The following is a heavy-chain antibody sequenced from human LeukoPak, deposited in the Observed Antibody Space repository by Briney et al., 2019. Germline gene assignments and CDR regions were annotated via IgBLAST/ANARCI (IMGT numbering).Heavy chain of an antibody. Sequence: GGSLRLSCAGSGFTFSTYSMNWVRQAPGKGLEWVSYISSSSSTIYYADSVKGRFTISRDNAKNSLYLQMNSLRAEDTAVYYCARVGDFWSAVAFDIWGQGTMVTVSS. CDR2: ISSSSSTI. D-gene: IGHD3-3*01. V-gene: IGHV3-48*01. J-gene: IGHJ3*02. CDR1: GFTFSTYS. CDR3: ARVGDFWSAVAFDI.